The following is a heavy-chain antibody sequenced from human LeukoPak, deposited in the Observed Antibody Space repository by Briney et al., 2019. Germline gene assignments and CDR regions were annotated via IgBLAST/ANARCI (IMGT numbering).Heavy chain of an antibody. V-gene: IGHV3-15*01. Sequence: PGGSLRLSCAASGFTFSNAWMSWVRQAPGKGLEWVGRIKSKTDGGTTDYAAPVKGRFTISRDDSKNTLYLQMNSLKTEDTAVYYCTTGGGRKQVYAFDIWGQGTMVTVSS. D-gene: IGHD2-8*01. CDR1: GFTFSNAW. CDR2: IKSKTDGGTT. J-gene: IGHJ3*02. CDR3: TTGGGRKQVYAFDI.